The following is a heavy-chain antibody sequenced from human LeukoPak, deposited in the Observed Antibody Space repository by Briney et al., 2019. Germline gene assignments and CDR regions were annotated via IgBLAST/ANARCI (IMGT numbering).Heavy chain of an antibody. D-gene: IGHD3-3*01. V-gene: IGHV3-30-3*01. CDR2: ISYDGSNK. J-gene: IGHJ4*02. Sequence: QPGGSLRLSCAASGFTFSSYAMHWVRQAPGKGLEWVAVISYDGSNKYYADSVKGRFTISRDNSKNTLYLQMNSLRAEDTAVYYCARDDNHDYDFWSGYYNGYDYWGQGTLVTVSS. CDR1: GFTFSSYA. CDR3: ARDDNHDYDFWSGYYNGYDY.